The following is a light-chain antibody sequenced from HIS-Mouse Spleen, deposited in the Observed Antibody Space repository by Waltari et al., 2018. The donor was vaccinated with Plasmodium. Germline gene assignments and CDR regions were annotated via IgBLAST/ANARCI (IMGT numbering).Light chain of an antibody. CDR3: MQALQTPRYT. Sequence: DIVMTQSPLSLPVTPGEPASISCRSSQSLLHSNGYNYLDWYLQKPRQSPQLLIYLGSNRASGVPDRFSGSGSGTDFTLKISRVEAEDVGVYYCMQALQTPRYTFGQGTKLEIK. V-gene: IGKV2-28*01. J-gene: IGKJ2*01. CDR2: LGS. CDR1: QSLLHSNGYNY.